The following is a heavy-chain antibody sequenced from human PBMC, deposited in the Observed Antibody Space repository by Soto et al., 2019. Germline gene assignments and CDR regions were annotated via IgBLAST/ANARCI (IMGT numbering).Heavy chain of an antibody. J-gene: IGHJ1*01. V-gene: IGHV3-15*01. CDR1: GFTFSNAW. D-gene: IGHD6-13*01. Sequence: GGSLRLSCAASGFTFSNAWMSWVRQAPGKGLEWVGRIKSKTDGGTTDYAAPVKGRFTISRDDSKNTLYLQMNSLKTEDTAVYYCTTAARIAAVGTREYFQHWGQGTLVTVSS. CDR2: IKSKTDGGTT. CDR3: TTAARIAAVGTREYFQH.